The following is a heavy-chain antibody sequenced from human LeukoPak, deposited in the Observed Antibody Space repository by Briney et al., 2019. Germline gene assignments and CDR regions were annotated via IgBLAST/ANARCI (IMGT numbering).Heavy chain of an antibody. CDR1: GFTFSSYA. Sequence: PGGSLRLSCAASGFTFSSYAMHWVRQAPGKGLEWVAVISYDGSNKYYADSVKGRFTISRDNSKNTLYLQMNSLRAEDTAVYYCARDPSTYYYDSSGYRDYWGQGTLVTVSS. J-gene: IGHJ4*02. CDR2: ISYDGSNK. CDR3: ARDPSTYYYDSSGYRDY. V-gene: IGHV3-30-3*01. D-gene: IGHD3-22*01.